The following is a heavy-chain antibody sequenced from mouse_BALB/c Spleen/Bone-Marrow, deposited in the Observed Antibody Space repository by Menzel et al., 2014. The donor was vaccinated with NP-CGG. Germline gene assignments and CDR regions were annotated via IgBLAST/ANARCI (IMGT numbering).Heavy chain of an antibody. Sequence: VQLKESGGGLVKPGGSLKLSCAASGFTFSSYAMSWVRQSPEKRLEWVAEISSGGSYTYYPDTVTGRFTISRDNAKNTLYLEMGSLRSEDTAMYYCARDYYGSSYAMDYWGQGTSVTVSS. V-gene: IGHV5-9-4*01. CDR1: GFTFSSYA. J-gene: IGHJ4*01. CDR3: ARDYYGSSYAMDY. D-gene: IGHD1-1*01. CDR2: ISSGGSYT.